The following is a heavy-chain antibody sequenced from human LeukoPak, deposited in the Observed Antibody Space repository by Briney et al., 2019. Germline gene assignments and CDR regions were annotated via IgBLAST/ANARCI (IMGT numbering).Heavy chain of an antibody. V-gene: IGHV4-59*01. D-gene: IGHD3-22*01. CDR3: ARDGAHYYDSSGYYYPFDY. CDR2: IYYSGST. J-gene: IGHJ4*02. CDR1: GGSISSYY. Sequence: TSETLSLTCTVSGGSISSYYWSWIRQPPGKGLEWIGYIYYSGSTNYNPSLKSRVTISVDTSKNQFSLKLSSVTAADTAVYYCARDGAHYYDSSGYYYPFDYWGQGTLVTVSS.